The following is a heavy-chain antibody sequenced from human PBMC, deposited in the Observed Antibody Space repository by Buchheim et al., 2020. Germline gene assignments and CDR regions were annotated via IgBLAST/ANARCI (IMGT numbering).Heavy chain of an antibody. CDR2: IYGGGAT. V-gene: IGHV3-66*01. CDR1: GFTVSSDS. Sequence: EVQLVESGGGLVQPGGSLRLSCAVSGFTVSSDSMSWGRQAPGKGLEWVSAIYGGGATYYTDSVKGRYNISRDSSKNTRYLQMNRLRVEDTAMYYCARRQPSGSWFDPWGQGTL. CDR3: ARRQPSGSWFDP. J-gene: IGHJ5*02. D-gene: IGHD3-22*01.